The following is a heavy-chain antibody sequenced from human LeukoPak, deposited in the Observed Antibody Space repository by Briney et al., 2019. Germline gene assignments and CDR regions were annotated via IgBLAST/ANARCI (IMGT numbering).Heavy chain of an antibody. CDR2: IRYDGSNK. Sequence: PGGSLRLSCTASGFNFGIYGMHWVRQAPGKGLEWVAFIRYDGSNKYYADSVKGRFTISRDNSKNTLYLQMNSLRAEDTAVYYCAKDLKRRGERGDYYYYYMDVWGKGTTVTVSS. CDR3: AKDLKRRGERGDYYYYYMDV. D-gene: IGHD3-10*01. J-gene: IGHJ6*03. CDR1: GFNFGIYG. V-gene: IGHV3-30*02.